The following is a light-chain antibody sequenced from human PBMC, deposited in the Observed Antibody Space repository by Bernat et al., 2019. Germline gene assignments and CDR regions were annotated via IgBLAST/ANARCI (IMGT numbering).Light chain of an antibody. V-gene: IGKV1-39*01. CDR2: VAS. Sequence: DIQMTQSPSSLSASVGDRVTITCRAGQGINTDLNWYQHRPGQAPKLLTYVASALHTGVPSRFRGSGSGTDFTLTISSLQPEDFASYYCQQSFTAPYTFGQGTKVQIK. J-gene: IGKJ2*01. CDR3: QQSFTAPYT. CDR1: QGINTD.